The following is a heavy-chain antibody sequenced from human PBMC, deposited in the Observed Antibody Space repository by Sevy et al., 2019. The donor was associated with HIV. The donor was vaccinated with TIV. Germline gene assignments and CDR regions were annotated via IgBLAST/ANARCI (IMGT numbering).Heavy chain of an antibody. D-gene: IGHD2-2*01. CDR3: AADGGCSRTSWLLYFDC. Sequence: GGSLRLSCAASGFTFSSYTMNWVRQAPGKGLEWVSSITGGSSDIYYVDSVKGRFTISRDNAKNSLYLQMNSLRAEDTAAYYCAADGGCSRTSWLLYFDCWGQGSLVTVSS. CDR2: ITGGSSDI. J-gene: IGHJ4*02. V-gene: IGHV3-21*01. CDR1: GFTFSSYT.